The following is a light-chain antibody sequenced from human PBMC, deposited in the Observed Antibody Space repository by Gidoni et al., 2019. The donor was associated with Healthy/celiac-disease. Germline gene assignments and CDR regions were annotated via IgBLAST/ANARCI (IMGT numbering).Light chain of an antibody. V-gene: IGLV2-14*01. Sequence: QSALTQPASVSGSPGQSITISCTGTSSDVGGYNYVSWYQQHPGKAPKLMIYEVSNRPSGVSNRFSGSKSGNTASLTISGLQAEDEADYYCNSYTSSSTPVVFGGGTKLTV. CDR1: SSDVGGYNY. CDR2: EVS. CDR3: NSYTSSSTPVV. J-gene: IGLJ2*01.